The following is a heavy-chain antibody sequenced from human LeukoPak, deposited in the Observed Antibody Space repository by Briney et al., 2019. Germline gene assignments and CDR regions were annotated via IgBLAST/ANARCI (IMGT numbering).Heavy chain of an antibody. D-gene: IGHD2-15*01. CDR2: IYYSGST. CDR3: ARHGGGVYSEFDY. CDR1: GGSISSYY. Sequence: SETLSLTCTVSGGSISSYYWSWIRQPPGKGPEWIGYIYYSGSTNYNPSLKSRVTISVDTSKSQFSLKLSSVTAADTAVYYCARHGGGVYSEFDYWGQGTLVTVSS. V-gene: IGHV4-59*08. J-gene: IGHJ4*02.